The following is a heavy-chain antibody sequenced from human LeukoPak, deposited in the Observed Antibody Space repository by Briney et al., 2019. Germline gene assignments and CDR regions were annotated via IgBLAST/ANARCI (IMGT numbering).Heavy chain of an antibody. J-gene: IGHJ4*02. V-gene: IGHV4-34*01. D-gene: IGHD2-2*01. CDR1: GGSFSGYY. Sequence: SETLSLTCAVYGGSFSGYYWSWIRQPPGKGLEWIGEINHGGSTNYNPSLKSRVTISVDTSKNQFSLKLSSVTAADTAVYYCARVYCSSTSCYPIDYWGQGTLVTVSS. CDR2: INHGGST. CDR3: ARVYCSSTSCYPIDY.